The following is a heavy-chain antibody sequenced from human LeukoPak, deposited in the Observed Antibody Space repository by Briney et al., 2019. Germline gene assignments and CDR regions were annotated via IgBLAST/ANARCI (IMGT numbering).Heavy chain of an antibody. CDR3: AKHSSSSNYYYGMDV. CDR2: ISYDGSNN. Sequence: GGSLRLSCSASGFTFSTYWMHWVRQAPGKGMDWVAFISYDGSNNYYADSVKGRFTISRDNSKNTLYLQMNSLRAEDTAVYYCAKHSSSSNYYYGMDVWGQGTTVTVSS. D-gene: IGHD6-6*01. CDR1: GFTFSTYW. V-gene: IGHV3-30*18. J-gene: IGHJ6*02.